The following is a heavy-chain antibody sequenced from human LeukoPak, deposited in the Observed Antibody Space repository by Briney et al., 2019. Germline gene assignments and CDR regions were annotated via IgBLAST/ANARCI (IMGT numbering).Heavy chain of an antibody. CDR1: GGSISSYY. V-gene: IGHV4-4*07. CDR3: ARMGAPSHYNYMDV. J-gene: IGHJ6*03. CDR2: FSTSQST. Sequence: PSETLSLTCSVSGGSISSYYWSWIRQPAGKGLELVGQFSTSQSTNYNPSLKRQDTLSVDTHNNQFSLNLTSVSAPDTAVHYCARMGAPSHYNYMDVWGKGTTVTISS. D-gene: IGHD3-16*01.